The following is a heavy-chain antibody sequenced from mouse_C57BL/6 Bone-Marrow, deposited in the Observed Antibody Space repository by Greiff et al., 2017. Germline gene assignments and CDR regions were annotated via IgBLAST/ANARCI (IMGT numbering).Heavy chain of an antibody. J-gene: IGHJ4*01. CDR1: GFTFSSYA. Sequence: EVKVVESGGGLVKPGGSLKLSCAASGFTFSSYAMSWVRQTPEKRLEWVATISDGGSYTYYPDNVKGRCTISRDTAKNNLELQMSQLKAEDTAMYYCESDPGATDYWGQGTSVTVSS. CDR2: ISDGGSYT. V-gene: IGHV5-4*03. CDR3: ESDPGATDY.